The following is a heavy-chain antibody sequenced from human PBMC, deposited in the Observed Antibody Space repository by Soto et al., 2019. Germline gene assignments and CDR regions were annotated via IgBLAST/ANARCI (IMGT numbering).Heavy chain of an antibody. Sequence: PSETLSLTCTVSGGSISSYYWSWIRQPPGKGLEWIGYIYYSGSTNYNPSLKSPVTISVDTSKNPFSLKLSSVTAADTAVYYCARSVVPAAIISFSPRRNYNWFDPWGQGTLVTVSS. J-gene: IGHJ5*02. CDR2: IYYSGST. V-gene: IGHV4-59*01. CDR3: ARSVVPAAIISFSPRRNYNWFDP. CDR1: GGSISSYY. D-gene: IGHD2-2*01.